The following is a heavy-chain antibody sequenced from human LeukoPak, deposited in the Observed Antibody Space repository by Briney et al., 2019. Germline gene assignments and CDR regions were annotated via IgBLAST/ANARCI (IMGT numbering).Heavy chain of an antibody. D-gene: IGHD2/OR15-2a*01. CDR1: GYTFTSYD. V-gene: IGHV1-8*01. CDR2: MNPNSGNT. J-gene: IGHJ5*02. CDR3: AGGTTSRWFDP. Sequence: ASVKVSCKASGYTFTSYDIKWVRQATGQGLEWMGWMNPNSGNTGYPQKFQGRVTMTRNTSISTAYMELSSLRSEDTAVYYCAGGTTSRWFDPWGQGTLVTVSS.